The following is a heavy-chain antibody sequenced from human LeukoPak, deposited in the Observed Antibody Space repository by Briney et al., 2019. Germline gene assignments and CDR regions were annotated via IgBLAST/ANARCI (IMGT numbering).Heavy chain of an antibody. CDR1: GFTFSSYE. CDR2: ISSSGSTI. CDR3: ARETYFDY. Sequence: PGGSLRPSCVASGFTFSSYEMSWVRQAPGKGLEWLSYISSSGSTIYYADFVKGRFTISRDNAKNSVCLQMNSLRAEDTAVYYCARETYFDYWGQGTLLTVSS. J-gene: IGHJ4*02. V-gene: IGHV3-48*03.